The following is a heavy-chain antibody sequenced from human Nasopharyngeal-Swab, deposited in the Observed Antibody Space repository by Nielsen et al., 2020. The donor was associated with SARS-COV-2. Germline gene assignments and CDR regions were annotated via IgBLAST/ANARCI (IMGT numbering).Heavy chain of an antibody. CDR1: GGSISSYY. V-gene: IGHV4-59*01. J-gene: IGHJ4*02. D-gene: IGHD4-23*01. CDR2: IYYSGST. CDR3: ARGAPMVVTSTYGY. Sequence: SETLSLTCTVSGGSISSYYWSWIRQPPGKGLEWIGYIYYSGSTNYNPSLKSRVTISVDTSKNQFSLKLSSVTAADTAVYYCARGAPMVVTSTYGYWGQGTLVTVSS.